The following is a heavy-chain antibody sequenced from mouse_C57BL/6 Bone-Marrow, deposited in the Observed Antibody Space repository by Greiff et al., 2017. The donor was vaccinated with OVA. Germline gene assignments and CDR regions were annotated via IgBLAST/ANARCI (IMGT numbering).Heavy chain of an antibody. D-gene: IGHD2-3*01. V-gene: IGHV3-6*01. CDR2: ISYDGSN. CDR3: ARDYEIFDY. CDR1: GYSITSGYY. J-gene: IGHJ2*01. Sequence: LQESGPGLVKPSQSLSLTCSVTGYSITSGYYWNWIRQFPGNKLEWMGYISYDGSNNYNPSLKNRISITRDTSKNQFFLKLNSVTTEDTATYYCARDYEIFDYWGQGTTLTVSS.